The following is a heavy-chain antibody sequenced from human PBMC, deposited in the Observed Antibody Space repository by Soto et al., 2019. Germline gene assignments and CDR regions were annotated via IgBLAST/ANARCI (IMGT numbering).Heavy chain of an antibody. CDR3: ARNFITGTTRDFDI. Sequence: SETLSLTCTVSGGSISSYYWSWIRQPPGKGLEWIGYIYYSGSTNYNPSLKSRVTISVDTSKNQFSLKLSSVTAADTAVYYCARNFITGTTRDFDIWGKGTMVT. V-gene: IGHV4-59*01. D-gene: IGHD1-7*01. CDR2: IYYSGST. J-gene: IGHJ3*02. CDR1: GGSISSYY.